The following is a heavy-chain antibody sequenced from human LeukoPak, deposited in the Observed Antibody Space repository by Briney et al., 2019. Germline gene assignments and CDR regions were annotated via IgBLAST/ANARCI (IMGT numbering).Heavy chain of an antibody. J-gene: IGHJ4*02. CDR2: IYDSGST. D-gene: IGHD6-19*01. CDR1: GGSISSGGYA. CDR3: ARSRIAVAGPNFDY. Sequence: TASETLSLTCAVSGGSISSGGYAWSWIRQPPGKGLEWIGYIYDSGSTNYNPSLKSRVTISADTSKNQFSLKLSSVTAADTAVYYCARSRIAVAGPNFDYWGQGTLVTVSS. V-gene: IGHV4-30-2*02.